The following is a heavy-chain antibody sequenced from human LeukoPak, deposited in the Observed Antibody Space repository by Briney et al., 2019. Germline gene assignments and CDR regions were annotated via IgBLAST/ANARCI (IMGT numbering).Heavy chain of an antibody. V-gene: IGHV3-23*01. CDR3: AASPFPYGSGSQYYLDY. J-gene: IGHJ4*02. CDR2: VSGGGGTT. CDR1: GFTFSNYA. D-gene: IGHD3-10*01. Sequence: GGSLRLSCAASGFTFSNYAVNWVRQAPGEGLEWVSSVSGGGGTTYYADSVRGRFTISRDNSKSTVFLQMNSLRAEDTAVYYCAASPFPYGSGSQYYLDYWGQGPLVTVSS.